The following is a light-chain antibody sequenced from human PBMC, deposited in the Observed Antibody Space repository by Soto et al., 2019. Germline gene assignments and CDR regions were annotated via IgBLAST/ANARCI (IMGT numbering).Light chain of an antibody. CDR2: EVS. CDR1: SSDVGGYNY. J-gene: IGLJ1*01. Sequence: LTQPASVSWSPGQSITISCTGTSSDVGGYNYVSWYQQHPGKAPKLMIYEVSNRPSGVSNRFSGSKSGNTASLTISGLQAEDEANYYCCSYAGDNIFVFGTGTKVTVL. V-gene: IGLV2-14*01. CDR3: CSYAGDNIFV.